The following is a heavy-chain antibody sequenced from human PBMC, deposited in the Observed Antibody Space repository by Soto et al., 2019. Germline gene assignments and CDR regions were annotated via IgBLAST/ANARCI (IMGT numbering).Heavy chain of an antibody. CDR1: GGSITSSY. V-gene: IGHV4-59*01. Sequence: SETLSLTCTVSGGSITSSYWSWIRRPPGKGLEWIAYIYDTGISGYTPSTSYNPSLKSRVTMSVDTSKSQFSLQLTSVTAADTAVYYCARGEDAFFYYGLDGWCQGITVTVFS. J-gene: IGHJ6*02. CDR3: ARGEDAFFYYGLDG. CDR2: IYDTGISGYTPST.